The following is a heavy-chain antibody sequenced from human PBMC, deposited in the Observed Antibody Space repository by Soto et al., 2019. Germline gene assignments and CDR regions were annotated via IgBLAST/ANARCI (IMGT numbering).Heavy chain of an antibody. CDR2: ISYDGSNK. CDR3: ASTIAVRFDY. CDR1: GFTFSSYA. Sequence: QVQLVESGGGVVQPGRSLRLSCAASGFTFSSYAMHWVRQAPGKGLDWVAVISYDGSNKYYADSVKGRFTISRDNSKNTLYLQMNSLRAEDTAGYYCASTIAVRFDYWGQGTLVTVSS. D-gene: IGHD6-19*01. V-gene: IGHV3-30-3*01. J-gene: IGHJ4*02.